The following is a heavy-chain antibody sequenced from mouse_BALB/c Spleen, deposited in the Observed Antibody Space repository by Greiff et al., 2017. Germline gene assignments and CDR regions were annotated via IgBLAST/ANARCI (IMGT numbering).Heavy chain of an antibody. Sequence: VQLKESGAELVRSGASVKLSCTASGFNITDYYMHWVKQRPEQGLEWIGWIDPENGDTEYAAKFQGKATMTADTSSNTAYLQLSSLTSEDTAVYYCNARGPATGAMDYGGKGTSVTASS. CDR3: NARGPATGAMDY. V-gene: IGHV14-4*02. J-gene: IGHJ4*01. D-gene: IGHD1-2*01. CDR2: IDPENGDT. CDR1: GFNITDYY.